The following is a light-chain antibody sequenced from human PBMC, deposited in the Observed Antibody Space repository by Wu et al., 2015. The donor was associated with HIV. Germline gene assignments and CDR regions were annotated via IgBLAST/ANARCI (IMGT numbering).Light chain of an antibody. Sequence: DIQLTQSPSFLSASVGDRVTITCRASQGISSYLAWYQQKPGKALTLLIYAASTLQSGVPSRFSGSGSGTEFTLTISSLQPEDFATYYCQQLDTFPPTFGQGTQVEIK. CDR1: QGISSY. CDR2: AAS. J-gene: IGKJ1*01. CDR3: QQLDTFPPT. V-gene: IGKV1-9*01.